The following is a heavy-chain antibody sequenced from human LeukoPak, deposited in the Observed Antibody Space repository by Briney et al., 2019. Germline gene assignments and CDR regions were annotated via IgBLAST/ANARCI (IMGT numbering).Heavy chain of an antibody. V-gene: IGHV3-66*03. CDR1: GFTVSSNS. Sequence: GGSLRLFCTVSGFTVSSNSMSWVRQAPGKGLEWASFIYSDNTHYSDSVKGRFTISRDNSKNTLYLQMNSLRAEDTAMYYCARGGKYDFLTGFRRSRLLGDYWGQGTLVTVSS. CDR3: ARGGKYDFLTGFRRSRLLGDY. J-gene: IGHJ4*02. D-gene: IGHD3-9*01. CDR2: IYSDNT.